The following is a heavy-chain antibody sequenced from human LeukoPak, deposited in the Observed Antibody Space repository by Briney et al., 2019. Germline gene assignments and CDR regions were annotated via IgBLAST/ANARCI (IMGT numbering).Heavy chain of an antibody. Sequence: PGGSLRLSCAASGFTFSSYWMSWVRQAPGKGLEWVANIKQDGSEKYYVDSVKGRFTISRDNAKNSLYLQMNSLRAEDTAVYYCARSQFYGSGSYQGRWFDPWGQGTLVTVSS. J-gene: IGHJ5*02. CDR1: GFTFSSYW. CDR2: IKQDGSEK. D-gene: IGHD3-10*01. CDR3: ARSQFYGSGSYQGRWFDP. V-gene: IGHV3-7*01.